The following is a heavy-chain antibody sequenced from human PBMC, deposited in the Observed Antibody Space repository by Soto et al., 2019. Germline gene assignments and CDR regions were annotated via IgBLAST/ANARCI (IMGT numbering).Heavy chain of an antibody. Sequence: EVQLLESGGGLVQPGGSLRLSCAASGFTFSSYAMSWVRQAPGKGLEWVSAISGSGGSTYYADSVKGRFTISRDNSKNTLYLQMNSLRAEDTAVYYCAKDNLDYYYYSSGYQFDYWGQGTMVTVSS. D-gene: IGHD3-22*01. CDR2: ISGSGGST. V-gene: IGHV3-23*01. J-gene: IGHJ4*02. CDR1: GFTFSSYA. CDR3: AKDNLDYYYYSSGYQFDY.